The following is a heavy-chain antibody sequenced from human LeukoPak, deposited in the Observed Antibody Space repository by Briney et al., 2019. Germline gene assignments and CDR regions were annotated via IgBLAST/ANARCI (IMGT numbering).Heavy chain of an antibody. CDR3: ARGGYSSSWTTTLYYFDY. D-gene: IGHD6-13*01. V-gene: IGHV1-46*01. Sequence: ASVKVSCKASGYTFTSYYMHWVRQAPGQGLEWMGIINPSGGSTSYAQKFQGRVTMTKDTSTSTAYMELRSLRSDDTAVYYCARGGYSSSWTTTLYYFDYWGQGTLVTVSS. J-gene: IGHJ4*02. CDR2: INPSGGST. CDR1: GYTFTSYY.